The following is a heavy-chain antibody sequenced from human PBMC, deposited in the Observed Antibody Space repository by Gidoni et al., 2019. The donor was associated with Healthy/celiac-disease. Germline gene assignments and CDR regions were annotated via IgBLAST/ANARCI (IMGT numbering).Heavy chain of an antibody. V-gene: IGHV3-30*03. CDR2: ISYDGSNK. Sequence: QVQLVESGGGVVQPGRSLRLSCAASGFTFSSYGMHWVRQAPGKGLGWVAVISYDGSNKYYADSVKGRFTISRDNSKNTLYLQMNSLRAEDTAVYYCAGLSVAGTFAFDIWGQGTMVTVSS. D-gene: IGHD6-19*01. CDR1: GFTFSSYG. J-gene: IGHJ3*02. CDR3: AGLSVAGTFAFDI.